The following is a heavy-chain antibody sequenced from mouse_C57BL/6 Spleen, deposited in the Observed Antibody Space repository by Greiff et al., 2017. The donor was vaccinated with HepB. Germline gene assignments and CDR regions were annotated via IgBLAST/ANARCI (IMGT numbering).Heavy chain of an antibody. CDR3: ARVGYDYWYFDV. D-gene: IGHD2-4*01. Sequence: QVQLKQPGTELVKPGASVKLSCKASGYTFTSYWMHWVKQRPGQGLEWIGNINPSNGGTNYNEKFKSKATLTVDKSSSTAYMQLSSLTSEDSAVYYCARVGYDYWYFDVWGTGTTVTVSS. CDR2: INPSNGGT. CDR1: GYTFTSYW. J-gene: IGHJ1*03. V-gene: IGHV1-53*01.